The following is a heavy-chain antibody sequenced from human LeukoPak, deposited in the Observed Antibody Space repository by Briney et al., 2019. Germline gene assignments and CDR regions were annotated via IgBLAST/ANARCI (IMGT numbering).Heavy chain of an antibody. CDR2: ISWNSGSI. Sequence: GGSLRLSCAASGFTFDDYAMHWVRQAPGKGLEWVSGISWNSGSIGYADSVKGRFTISRDNAKNSLYLQMNSLRAEDMALYYCAKGSGWPPYYFDYWGQGTLVTVSS. J-gene: IGHJ4*02. CDR1: GFTFDDYA. D-gene: IGHD3-10*01. V-gene: IGHV3-9*03. CDR3: AKGSGWPPYYFDY.